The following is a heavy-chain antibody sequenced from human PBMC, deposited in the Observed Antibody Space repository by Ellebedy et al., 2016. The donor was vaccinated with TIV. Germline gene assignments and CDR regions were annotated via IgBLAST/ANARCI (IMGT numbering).Heavy chain of an antibody. V-gene: IGHV3-23*01. Sequence: GGSLRLXXAASGFTFSSYTMRWVRQAPGKGLEWVSDISGSGGGTYYADSVKGRFTISRDNSKNTLYLQMNSLRGEDTAVYYCAREVGGGGAYWGQGTLVTVSS. CDR3: AREVGGGGAY. J-gene: IGHJ4*02. CDR2: ISGSGGGT. D-gene: IGHD2-21*01. CDR1: GFTFSSYT.